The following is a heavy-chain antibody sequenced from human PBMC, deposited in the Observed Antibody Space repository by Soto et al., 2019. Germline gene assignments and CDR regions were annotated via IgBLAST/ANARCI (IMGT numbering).Heavy chain of an antibody. Sequence: ASVKVSCKASGYTFTSYYMHWVRQAPGQGLEWMGIINPSGGSTSYAQKFQGRVTMTRDTSTSTVYMELSSLRSEDTAVYYCARGLKTYYYGSGSPGGWFDPWGQGTLVTVPS. CDR1: GYTFTSYY. CDR3: ARGLKTYYYGSGSPGGWFDP. J-gene: IGHJ5*02. D-gene: IGHD3-10*01. CDR2: INPSGGST. V-gene: IGHV1-46*01.